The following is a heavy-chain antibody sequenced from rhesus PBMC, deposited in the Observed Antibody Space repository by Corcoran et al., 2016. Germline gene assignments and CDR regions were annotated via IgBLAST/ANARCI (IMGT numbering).Heavy chain of an antibody. V-gene: IGHV4-93*01. CDR1: GASITSSNW. CDR3: AIGVAAAGTGVGY. CDR2: IHASAWGT. D-gene: IGHD6-31*01. J-gene: IGHJ4*01. Sequence: QVQLQESGPAVVKPSETLSFTCAVSGASITSSNWWSWIRQSPGRGLEGIGSIHASAWGTGYNPSPTSRGAISRDATNNQFDLSLGSVTAADTAVYYCAIGVAAAGTGVGYWGQGVLVTVSS.